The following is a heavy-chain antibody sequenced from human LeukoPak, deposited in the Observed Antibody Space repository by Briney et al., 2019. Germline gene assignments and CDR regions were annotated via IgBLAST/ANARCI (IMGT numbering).Heavy chain of an antibody. Sequence: GRSLRLSCAASGFTFDDYAMHWVRQAPGKGLEWVSGISWNSGSIGYADSVKGRFTISRDNAKNSLYLQMNSLRAEDMALYYCAKDEFVASDFTGAFVIWGQGTMVTVSS. V-gene: IGHV3-9*03. D-gene: IGHD1-1*01. CDR3: AKDEFVASDFTGAFVI. J-gene: IGHJ3*02. CDR2: ISWNSGSI. CDR1: GFTFDDYA.